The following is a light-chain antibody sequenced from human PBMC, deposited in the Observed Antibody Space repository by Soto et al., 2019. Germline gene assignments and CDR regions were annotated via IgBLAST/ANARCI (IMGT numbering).Light chain of an antibody. CDR1: QSISSW. Sequence: GDRVTIPCRASQSISSWLAWYQQKPGKAPKLLIYDASSLESGVPSRFSGSGSGTEFTLTISSLQPDDFATYYCQHYNSYSEAFGQGTKVDNK. V-gene: IGKV1-5*01. J-gene: IGKJ1*01. CDR3: QHYNSYSEA. CDR2: DAS.